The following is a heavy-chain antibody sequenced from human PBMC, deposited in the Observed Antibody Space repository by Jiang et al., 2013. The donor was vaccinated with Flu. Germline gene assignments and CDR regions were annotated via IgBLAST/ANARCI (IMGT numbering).Heavy chain of an antibody. CDR3: ARVGSRDIVATASKNYYFDY. J-gene: IGHJ4*02. V-gene: IGHV1-69*06. CDR2: IIPIFGTA. CDR1: GGTFSSYA. Sequence: GAEVKKPGSSVKVSCKASGGTFSSYAISWVRQAPGQGLEWMGGIIPIFGTANYAQKFQGRVTITADKSTSTAYMELSSLRSEDTAVYYCARVGSRDIVATASKNYYFDYWGQGTLVTVSS. D-gene: IGHD5-12*01.